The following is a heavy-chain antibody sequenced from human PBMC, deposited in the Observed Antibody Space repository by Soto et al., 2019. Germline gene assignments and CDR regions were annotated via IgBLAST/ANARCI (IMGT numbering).Heavy chain of an antibody. D-gene: IGHD3-22*01. CDR2: IWYDGSNK. J-gene: IGHJ3*01. CDR1: GFTFSSYG. V-gene: IGHV3-33*01. CDR3: ARALTYYYDSSPSPN. Sequence: PGGSLRLSCAASGFTFSSYGMHWVRQAPGKGLEWVAVIWYDGSNKYYADSVKGRFTISRDNSKNTQYLQMNSLRAEDTAVYYWARALTYYYDSSPSPNWGQGTMVTVSS.